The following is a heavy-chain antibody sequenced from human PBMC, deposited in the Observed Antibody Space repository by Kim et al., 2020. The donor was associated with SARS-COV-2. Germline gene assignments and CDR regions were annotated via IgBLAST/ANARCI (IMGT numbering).Heavy chain of an antibody. D-gene: IGHD4-17*01. CDR3: ARATNDYGDYGDY. Sequence: YAQKYQGRVTITADESTSTAYMELSSLRSEDTAVYYCARATNDYGDYGDYWGRGTLVTVSS. J-gene: IGHJ4*02. V-gene: IGHV1-69*01.